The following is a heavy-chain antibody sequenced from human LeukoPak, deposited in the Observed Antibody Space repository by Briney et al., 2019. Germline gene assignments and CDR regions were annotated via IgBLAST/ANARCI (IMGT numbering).Heavy chain of an antibody. J-gene: IGHJ5*02. Sequence: GGSLRLSCAASGFTFSSYAMHWVRQAPGKGLEWVAVISYDGSNKYYADSVKGRFTISRGNSKNTLYLQMNSLRAEDTAVYYCARDRDSPIVVVPAAFDPWGQGTLVTVSS. D-gene: IGHD2-2*01. V-gene: IGHV3-30-3*01. CDR2: ISYDGSNK. CDR3: ARDRDSPIVVVPAAFDP. CDR1: GFTFSSYA.